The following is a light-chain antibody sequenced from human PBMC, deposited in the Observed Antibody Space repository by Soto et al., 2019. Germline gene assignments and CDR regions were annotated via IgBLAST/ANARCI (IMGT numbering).Light chain of an antibody. CDR1: QDISNH. CDR2: AAS. CDR3: QKHDGVPP. Sequence: DIPLPQSPSSLSASVGDRVTITCQASQDISNHLNWYQQKPGNAPNLLIYAASDLETGVPSRCSGGGSGTFFSFTSNRLQPEDIATYYCQKHDGVPPFGPGTKVEIK. V-gene: IGKV1-33*01. J-gene: IGKJ3*01.